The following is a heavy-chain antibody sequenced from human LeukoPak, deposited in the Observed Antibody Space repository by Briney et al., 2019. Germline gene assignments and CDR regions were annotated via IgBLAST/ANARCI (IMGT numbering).Heavy chain of an antibody. D-gene: IGHD6-19*01. CDR2: ISGSGGST. CDR1: GFTFSSYA. J-gene: IGHJ4*02. V-gene: IGHV3-23*01. CDR3: AKGRIAVAAFFDY. Sequence: GGSLRLSCAASGFTFSSYAMNWVRQAPGKGLEWVSAISGSGGSTYYADSVKGRFTISRDNSKNTLYLQMNSLRAVDTAVYYCAKGRIAVAAFFDYWGQGTLVTVSS.